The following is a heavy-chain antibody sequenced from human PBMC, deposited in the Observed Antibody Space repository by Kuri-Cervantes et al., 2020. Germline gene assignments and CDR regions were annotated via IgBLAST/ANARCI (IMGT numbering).Heavy chain of an antibody. D-gene: IGHD3-10*01. CDR3: AKDVDHRRGPYYFDY. CDR1: GFTVSSNY. CDR2: IYSGGST. J-gene: IGHJ4*02. Sequence: GGSLRLSCAASGFTVSSNYMSWVRQAPGKGLEWVSVIYSGGSTYYADSVKGRFTISRDNAKNSLYLQMNSLRAEDTALYYCAKDVDHRRGPYYFDYWGQGTLVTVSS. V-gene: IGHV3-53*05.